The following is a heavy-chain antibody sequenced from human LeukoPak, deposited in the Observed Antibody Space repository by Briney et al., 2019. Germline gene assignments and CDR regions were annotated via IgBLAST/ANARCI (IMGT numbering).Heavy chain of an antibody. D-gene: IGHD6-13*01. J-gene: IGHJ4*02. Sequence: GGSLRLSCAASGFTFSSYSMNWVRQAPGKGREWVSYISSSSSTIYYADSVKGRFTISRDNAKNSLYLQMNSLRAEDTAVYYCARDVPGIAAAGTFDYWGQGTLVTVSS. CDR3: ARDVPGIAAAGTFDY. CDR2: ISSSSSTI. V-gene: IGHV3-48*01. CDR1: GFTFSSYS.